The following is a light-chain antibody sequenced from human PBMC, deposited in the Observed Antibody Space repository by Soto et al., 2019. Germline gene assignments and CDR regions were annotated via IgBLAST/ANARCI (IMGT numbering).Light chain of an antibody. CDR1: QSISSW. V-gene: IGKV1-5*01. CDR3: QQYNSYL. J-gene: IGKJ1*01. CDR2: DAS. Sequence: DIQMTQSHSTLSASVGDRVTITCRASQSISSWLAWYQQKPGKAPKLLIYDASSLESGVPSRFSGSGSGTEFTLTISSLQPDDFATYYCQQYNSYLFGQGTKVEIK.